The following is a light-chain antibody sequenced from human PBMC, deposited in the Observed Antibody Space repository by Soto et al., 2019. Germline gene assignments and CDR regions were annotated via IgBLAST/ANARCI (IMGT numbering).Light chain of an antibody. V-gene: IGLV1-51*01. Sequence: QLVLTQPPSVSAAPGQKVTISCSGSSSNIGNNYVSWYQQLPGTAPKLRIYDNNKRPSGIPDRFSGSKSGTSATLGITGLQTGDEADYYCGTWDSSLSADVVFGGGTKLTVL. J-gene: IGLJ2*01. CDR1: SSNIGNNY. CDR2: DNN. CDR3: GTWDSSLSADVV.